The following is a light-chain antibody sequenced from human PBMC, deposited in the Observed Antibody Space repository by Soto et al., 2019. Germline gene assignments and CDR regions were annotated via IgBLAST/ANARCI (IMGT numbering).Light chain of an antibody. J-gene: IGKJ1*01. CDR3: LQDYNYPRT. V-gene: IGKV1-6*01. Sequence: AIQMTQSPSSLSASVGDRVTITCRASQAIRTDLGWYQQRPGKAPKLLIYGTSNLQSGVPSRFSGSGSGTDFTLTINSLQPEDFATYYCLQDYNYPRTF. CDR1: QAIRTD. CDR2: GTS.